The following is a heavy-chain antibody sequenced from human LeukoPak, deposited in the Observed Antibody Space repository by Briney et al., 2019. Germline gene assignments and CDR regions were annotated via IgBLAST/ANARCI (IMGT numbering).Heavy chain of an antibody. Sequence: GGSLRLSCAASGFTFSSYAMHWVRQAPGKGLEYVSAISSNGGSTYYANSVKGRFTISRDNAKNSLYLQVNSLKAEDTALYYCARASYGSGSYYNYADYWGQGTLVTVSS. CDR1: GFTFSSYA. D-gene: IGHD3-10*01. CDR3: ARASYGSGSYYNYADY. CDR2: ISSNGGST. J-gene: IGHJ4*02. V-gene: IGHV3-64*01.